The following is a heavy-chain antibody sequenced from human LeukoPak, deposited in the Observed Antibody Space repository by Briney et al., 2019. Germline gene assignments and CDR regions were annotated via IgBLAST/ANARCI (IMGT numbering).Heavy chain of an antibody. CDR1: GFTFSSYS. V-gene: IGHV3-21*01. CDR2: FTSGSRSI. J-gene: IGHJ3*01. CDR3: ARDLTGTYAFDF. Sequence: GGSLRLSCAASGFTFSSYSMTWVRQAPGKGLEWVSSFTSGSRSIYYADSVKGRLTVSRDTAKNSLYLQMNTLRAEDTAVYYCARDLTGTYAFDFWGQGTMVTVSS. D-gene: IGHD4-17*01.